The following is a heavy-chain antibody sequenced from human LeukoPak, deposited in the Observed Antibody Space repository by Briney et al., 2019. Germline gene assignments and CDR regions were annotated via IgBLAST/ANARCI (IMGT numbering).Heavy chain of an antibody. V-gene: IGHV4-34*01. CDR3: ARSQWLVPLDY. D-gene: IGHD6-19*01. CDR1: GGSFSGYY. CDR2: IHHSGST. J-gene: IGHJ4*02. Sequence: SGTLSLTCAVYGGSFSGYYWNWIRQSPGTGLEWIGEIHHSGSTNYSPSLKSRVTISVDTSKNQFSLKLSSVTAADTAVYYCARSQWLVPLDYWGQGTLVTVSS.